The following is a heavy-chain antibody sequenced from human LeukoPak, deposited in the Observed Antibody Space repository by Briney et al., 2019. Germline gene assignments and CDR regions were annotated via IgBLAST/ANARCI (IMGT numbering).Heavy chain of an antibody. V-gene: IGHV4-4*07. CDR2: IYTSGST. J-gene: IGHJ5*02. Sequence: PSETLSLTCTVSGGSISSYYWSWIRQTAGKGLEWIGRIYTSGSTNYNPSLKSRVTMSVDTSKNQFSLKLSSVTAADTAVYYCARAVSSGYYYRNWFDPWGQGTLVTVSS. CDR3: ARAVSSGYYYRNWFDP. D-gene: IGHD3-22*01. CDR1: GGSISSYY.